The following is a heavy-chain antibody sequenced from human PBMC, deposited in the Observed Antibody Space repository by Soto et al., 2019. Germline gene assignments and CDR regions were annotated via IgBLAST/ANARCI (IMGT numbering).Heavy chain of an antibody. D-gene: IGHD1-26*01. J-gene: IGHJ5*02. CDR2: MNQDGSEK. V-gene: IGHV3-7*01. CDR1: GFTFSSYW. CDR3: GTDEGFILGAVA. Sequence: EVQLVESGGGLAQPGGSLRLSCAVSGFTFSSYWMSWVRQAPGKGLEWVANMNQDGSEKYYVDSVKGRFTISRDNAKNSLYLHMNSLRAEDTAIYYCGTDEGFILGAVAWGQGTLVTVSS.